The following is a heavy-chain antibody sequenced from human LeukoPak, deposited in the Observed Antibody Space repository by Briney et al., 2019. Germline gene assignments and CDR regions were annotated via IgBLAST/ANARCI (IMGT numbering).Heavy chain of an antibody. CDR2: INPNSGGT. V-gene: IGHV1-2*06. Sequence: SVKVSCKASGYTFTGYYMHWVRQAPGQGLEWMGRINPNSGGTNYAQKFQGRVTMTRDTSISTAYMELSRLRSDDTAVYYCARIYYSSSWYFAVVPGDYYYGMDVWGQGTTVTVSS. J-gene: IGHJ6*02. CDR1: GYTFTGYY. CDR3: ARIYYSSSWYFAVVPGDYYYGMDV. D-gene: IGHD6-13*01.